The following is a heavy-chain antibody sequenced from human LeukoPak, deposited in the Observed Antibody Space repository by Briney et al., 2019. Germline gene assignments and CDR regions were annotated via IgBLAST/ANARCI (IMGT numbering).Heavy chain of an antibody. Sequence: GGSLRLSCAASGFTVSSKHMSWVRQAPGKGLEWVSIIYSGGGTYYADSVKGRFTISRDNSKNTLYVQMNSLRAEDTAVYYCAKGHYYSSGSLDYWGQGTLVTVSS. J-gene: IGHJ4*02. V-gene: IGHV3-53*01. D-gene: IGHD3-10*01. CDR3: AKGHYYSSGSLDY. CDR2: IYSGGGT. CDR1: GFTVSSKH.